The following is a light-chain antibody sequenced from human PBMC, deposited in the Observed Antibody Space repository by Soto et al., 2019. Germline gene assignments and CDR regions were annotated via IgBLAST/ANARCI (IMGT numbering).Light chain of an antibody. Sequence: IQLTQSPSFMFEDGGGIVSITCRASQAISSYLAWYQQKPGRAPKLLIYAASTLQSGVPSRFSGSGSGTEFTLTITSLQPEDFATYYCQQLNSFPITFGQGTRLEIK. J-gene: IGKJ5*01. CDR2: AAS. CDR1: QAISSY. CDR3: QQLNSFPIT. V-gene: IGKV1-9*01.